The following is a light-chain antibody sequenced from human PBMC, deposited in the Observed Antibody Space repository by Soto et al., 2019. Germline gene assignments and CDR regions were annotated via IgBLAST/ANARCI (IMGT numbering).Light chain of an antibody. CDR3: QQYYSSPLT. Sequence: DIVMTQSPDSLAVSLGERATINCKSSQNVLYSSDNKNYLAWYQQKPGQPPKLVIRWASTRESGVPDRFSGSRSGTDFTLTISSLQAADVAVYYCQQYYSSPLTFGGGTKVDIK. CDR2: WAS. J-gene: IGKJ4*01. CDR1: QNVLYSSDNKNY. V-gene: IGKV4-1*01.